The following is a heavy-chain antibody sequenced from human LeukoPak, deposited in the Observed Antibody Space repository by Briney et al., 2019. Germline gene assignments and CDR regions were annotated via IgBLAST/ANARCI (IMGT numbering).Heavy chain of an antibody. J-gene: IGHJ4*02. V-gene: IGHV4-34*01. CDR3: AREPAGYCTNGVCYN. CDR1: GGSFSGYY. D-gene: IGHD2-8*01. CDR2: INHSGST. Sequence: SETLSLTCAVYGGSFSGYYWSWIRQSPEKGLEWIGEINHSGSTSYNPSLKSRVIISLDTSKNHFSLNLSSVTAADTAVYYCAREPAGYCTNGVCYNWGQGTLVTVSS.